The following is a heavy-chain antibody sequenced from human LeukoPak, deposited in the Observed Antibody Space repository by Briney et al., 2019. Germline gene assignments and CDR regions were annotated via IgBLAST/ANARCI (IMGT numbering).Heavy chain of an antibody. Sequence: PSETLSLTCAVYGGSFSGYYWSWIRQPPGKGLEWIGEINHSGSTNYNPSLKSRVTISVDTSKNQFSLKLSSVTAADTAVYYCARASGILWSRTEKYYFDYWGQATLVTDSS. CDR3: ARASGILWSRTEKYYFDY. V-gene: IGHV4-34*01. J-gene: IGHJ4*02. D-gene: IGHD2-21*01. CDR2: INHSGST. CDR1: GGSFSGYY.